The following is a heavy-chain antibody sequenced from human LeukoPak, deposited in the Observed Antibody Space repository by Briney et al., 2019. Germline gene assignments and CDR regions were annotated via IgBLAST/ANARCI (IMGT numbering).Heavy chain of an antibody. CDR1: GYTFTSYD. V-gene: IGHV1-8*01. J-gene: IGHJ4*02. CDR2: MNPNSGNT. D-gene: IGHD1-1*01. Sequence: ASVKVSCKASGYTFTSYDINWVRQATGQGLEWMGWMNPNSGNTGYAQKFQGRVTMTRNTSISTAYMELSSLRSEDTAVYYCARGQGTTTDLDYWGQGTLVTVSS. CDR3: ARGQGTTTDLDY.